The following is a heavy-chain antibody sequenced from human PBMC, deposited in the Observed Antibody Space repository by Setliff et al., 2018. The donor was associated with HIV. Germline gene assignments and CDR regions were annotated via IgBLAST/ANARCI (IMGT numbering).Heavy chain of an antibody. CDR1: GYSISSGYY. V-gene: IGHV4-38-2*01. J-gene: IGHJ4*02. CDR2: IYHSGST. CDR3: ARLDVXLAMAPDY. Sequence: SETLSLTCAVSGYSISSGYYWGWIRQPPGKGLVWMGSIYHSGSTYYTPSLNSRVTISVDTSKNQFSLKLSSVTAADTAVHYCARLDVXLAMAPDYWGQGMLVTVSS.